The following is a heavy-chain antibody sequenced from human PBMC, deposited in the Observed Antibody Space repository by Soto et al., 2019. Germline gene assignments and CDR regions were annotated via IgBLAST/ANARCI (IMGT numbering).Heavy chain of an antibody. Sequence: PSETLSLTCTVAGDSISSGGFYWSWIRQFPGKGLEWIGSIQYRGNTDYNPSLQTRVTISLDKSKSRFSLKLNSVAAADSAVYYCARLEGLATISYYFAFRGPGALVTVSS. V-gene: IGHV4-39*01. CDR2: IQYRGNT. CDR1: GDSISSGGFY. CDR3: ARLEGLATISYYFAF. D-gene: IGHD3-9*01. J-gene: IGHJ4*02.